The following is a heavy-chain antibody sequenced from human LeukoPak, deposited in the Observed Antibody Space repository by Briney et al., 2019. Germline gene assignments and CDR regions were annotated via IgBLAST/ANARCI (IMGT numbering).Heavy chain of an antibody. Sequence: ASVKVSCKASGYTFTGYYMHWVRQASGQGLEWMGWINPNSGGTNYAQKFQGRVTMTRDTSISTAYMELSRLRSDDTAVYYCARGRITMVRGVIIGSFWFDPWGQGTLVTVSS. V-gene: IGHV1-2*02. J-gene: IGHJ5*02. CDR1: GYTFTGYY. CDR3: ARGRITMVRGVIIGSFWFDP. CDR2: INPNSGGT. D-gene: IGHD3-10*01.